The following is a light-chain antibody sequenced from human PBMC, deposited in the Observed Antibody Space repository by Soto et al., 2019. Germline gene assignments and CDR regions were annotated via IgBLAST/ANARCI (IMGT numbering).Light chain of an antibody. CDR3: ISYTTSSTLV. CDR1: SSDVGGYNY. J-gene: IGLJ2*01. Sequence: QSALTQPASVSGSPGPSITISCTGTSSDVGGYNYVSWYQHHPGKDPKLMIYEVSNRPSGVSNRFSGSKSGNTASLTISGLQAEDEADYYCISYTTSSTLVFGGGTKLTLL. CDR2: EVS. V-gene: IGLV2-14*01.